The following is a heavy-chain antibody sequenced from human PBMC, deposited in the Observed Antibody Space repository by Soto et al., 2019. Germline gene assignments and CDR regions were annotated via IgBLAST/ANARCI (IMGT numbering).Heavy chain of an antibody. CDR1: GFTFSSYG. V-gene: IGHV3-33*01. Sequence: QVQLVESGGGVVQPGRSLRLSCAASGFTFSSYGMHWVRQAPGKGLEWVAVIWYDGSNQYYADSVKGRFTISRDNSKNTLYLHKNSLRAADTAVYYYARGTFRGVVGEYFDYWGQGTLVTVSS. D-gene: IGHD3-3*01. CDR2: IWYDGSNQ. J-gene: IGHJ4*02. CDR3: ARGTFRGVVGEYFDY.